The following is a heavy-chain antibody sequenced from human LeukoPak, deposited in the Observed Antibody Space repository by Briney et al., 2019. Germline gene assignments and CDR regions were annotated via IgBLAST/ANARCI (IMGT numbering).Heavy chain of an antibody. CDR1: GGSISSGGYS. J-gene: IGHJ3*01. V-gene: IGHV4-30-2*01. CDR2: IYHSGST. CDR3: AREQYLAYDVFGF. D-gene: IGHD4-11*01. Sequence: SETLSLTCAVSGGSISSGGYSWSWIRQPPGKGLEWIGYIYHSGSTYYNPSLKSRVTISVDTSKNQFSLRLSSVTAADTAVYYCAREQYLAYDVFGFWGQGTMVTVSS.